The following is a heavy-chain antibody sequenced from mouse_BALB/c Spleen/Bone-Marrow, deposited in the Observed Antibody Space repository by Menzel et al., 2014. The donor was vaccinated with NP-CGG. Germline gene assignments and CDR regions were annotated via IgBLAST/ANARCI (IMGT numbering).Heavy chain of an antibody. V-gene: IGHV1S81*02. D-gene: IGHD2-14*01. CDR3: ARWAVRRPGYFDV. Sequence: QVQLQQSGAELVKPGASVKLSCKASGYTFTSYWMHWVKQRPGQGLEWIGEINPSNGRTNYNEKLKSKATLTVDKSSSTAYMQLSSLTSEGSAVYYCARWAVRRPGYFDVWGAGTTVTVSS. CDR1: GYTFTSYW. J-gene: IGHJ1*01. CDR2: INPSNGRT.